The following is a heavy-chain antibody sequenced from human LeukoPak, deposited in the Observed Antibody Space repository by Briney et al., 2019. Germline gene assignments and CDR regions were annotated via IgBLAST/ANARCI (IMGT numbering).Heavy chain of an antibody. V-gene: IGHV3-23*01. CDR3: AKDPQYYYDSSGYYYVRSNYYYGMDV. Sequence: GGSLRLSCTASGFTFNNYAMYWVRQAPRKGLEWVAGIFGSGGSAHYADSVKGRFTISRDNSKNTVYLQMDSLRAEDTAVYYCAKDPQYYYDSSGYYYVRSNYYYGMDVWGQGTTVTVSS. CDR2: IFGSGGSA. D-gene: IGHD3-22*01. J-gene: IGHJ6*02. CDR1: GFTFNNYA.